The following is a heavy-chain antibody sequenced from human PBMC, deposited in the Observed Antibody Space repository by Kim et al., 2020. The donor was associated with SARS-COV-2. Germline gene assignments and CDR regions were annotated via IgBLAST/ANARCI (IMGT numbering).Heavy chain of an antibody. CDR3: ARPYSCGWSWARHECENAHFDY. J-gene: IGHJ4*02. V-gene: IGHV3-7*05. CDR1: GFTFSTYW. D-gene: IGHD6-19*01. Sequence: GGSLRLSCAASGFTFSTYWMTWVRLAPGKGLEWVANIKQDGTEKSYVDSVKGRFTISRDNAKNSLYLQMNSLRAEDTAVYYCARPYSCGWSWARHECENAHFDYWGRGTLVTVSS. CDR2: IKQDGTEK.